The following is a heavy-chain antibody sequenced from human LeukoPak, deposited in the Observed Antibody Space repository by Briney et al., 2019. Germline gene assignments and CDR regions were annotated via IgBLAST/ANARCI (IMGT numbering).Heavy chain of an antibody. CDR3: ARALREGIVVVPAAIVVFRPKSNWFDP. Sequence: PETLSLTCAVYGGSFSGYYWSWIRQPPGKGLEWIGEINHSGSTNYNPSLKSRVTISVDTSKNQFSLKLSSVTAADTAVYYCARALREGIVVVPAAIVVFRPKSNWFDPWGQGTLVTVSS. D-gene: IGHD2-2*01. V-gene: IGHV4-34*01. CDR2: INHSGST. J-gene: IGHJ5*02. CDR1: GGSFSGYY.